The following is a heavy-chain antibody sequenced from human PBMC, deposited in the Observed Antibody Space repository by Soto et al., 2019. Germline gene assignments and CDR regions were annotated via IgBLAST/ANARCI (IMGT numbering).Heavy chain of an antibody. CDR3: AKAGGDYGDHMYYFDY. D-gene: IGHD4-17*01. J-gene: IGHJ4*02. CDR2: ISGSGGST. V-gene: IGHV3-23*01. Sequence: GGSLILSCAASGFTFSSYAMSWVRTTTGKGLEWVSAISGSGGSTYYADSVKGRFTISRDNSKNTLYLQMNSLRAEDTAVYYCAKAGGDYGDHMYYFDYWGQGTLVTVSS. CDR1: GFTFSSYA.